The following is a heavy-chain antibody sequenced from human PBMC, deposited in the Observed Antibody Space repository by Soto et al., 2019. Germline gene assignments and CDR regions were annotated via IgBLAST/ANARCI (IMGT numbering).Heavy chain of an antibody. Sequence: QVQLQESGPGLVKPSQTLSLTCTVSGVSVNSGGYYWNWIRQHPGKGLEWIGYIYYTGSTYYNPSLKIRGTISIDTSKTPLSLKMNSVTAADTAVYYCMRARRRGYGGYADTDYWGQGTLVTVSS. CDR2: IYYTGST. V-gene: IGHV4-31*03. CDR1: GVSVNSGGYY. CDR3: MRARRRGYGGYADTDY. J-gene: IGHJ4*02. D-gene: IGHD4-17*01.